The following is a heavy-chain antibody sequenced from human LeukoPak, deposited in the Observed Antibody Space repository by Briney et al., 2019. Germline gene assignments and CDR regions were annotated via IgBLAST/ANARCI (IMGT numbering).Heavy chain of an antibody. J-gene: IGHJ3*02. CDR2: VSHDGSNK. CDR3: AKDRSRYYGPDAFDI. V-gene: IGHV3-30*18. D-gene: IGHD3-10*01. CDR1: GFTFINAW. Sequence: SGGSLRLSCPASGFTFINAWMSWVRQAPGKGLGWVAVVSHDGSNKYYADSVKGRFTISRDNSKNTLYLQMNSLRDEDTAVYYCAKDRSRYYGPDAFDIWGQGTMVTVSS.